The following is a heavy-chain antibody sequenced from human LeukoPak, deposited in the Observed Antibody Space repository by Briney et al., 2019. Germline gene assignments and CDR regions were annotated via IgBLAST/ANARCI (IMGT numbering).Heavy chain of an antibody. CDR3: ARLGDTAMVFRY. V-gene: IGHV3-48*01. D-gene: IGHD5-18*01. CDR1: GFTFSSYS. J-gene: IGHJ4*02. Sequence: GSLRLSCVGSGFTFSSYSMNWVRQAPGKGLGWVSYISGTSNTIYYDDSVKGRFTVSRDNAKNSLYLQMNSLRAEDTAVYYCARLGDTAMVFRYWGQGTLVTVSS. CDR2: ISGTSNTI.